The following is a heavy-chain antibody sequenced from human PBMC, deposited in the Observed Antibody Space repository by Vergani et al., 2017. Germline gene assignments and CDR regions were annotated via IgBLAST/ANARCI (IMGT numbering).Heavy chain of an antibody. J-gene: IGHJ3*01. CDR1: GFSFPGYA. Sequence: EVQLLESGGGLVQPGGSLRLSCEASGFSFPGYAMSWVRQAPGKGLEWVSTLSASDRRTHYADSVKGRFTISRDNAKNSLFLEMNSLRFEDTAVYFCTKGSVYYHDSAGHGYDPYTGFDLWGQGTLVTVSS. CDR2: LSASDRRT. CDR3: TKGSVYYHDSAGHGYDPYTGFDL. V-gene: IGHV3-23*01. D-gene: IGHD5-12*01.